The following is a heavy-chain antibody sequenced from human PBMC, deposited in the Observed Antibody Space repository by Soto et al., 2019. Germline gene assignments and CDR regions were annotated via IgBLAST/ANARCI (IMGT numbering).Heavy chain of an antibody. J-gene: IGHJ4*02. Sequence: ASVKVSCKASGGTFSSYAMNWVRQAPGQGLEWMGGIIPIFGTATYAQKFQGRVTITADESTSTAYMELSSLRSEDTAVYYCARDRCSGGSCHGYFDYWDQGTLVTVSS. V-gene: IGHV1-69*13. CDR3: ARDRCSGGSCHGYFDY. CDR2: IIPIFGTA. CDR1: GGTFSSYA. D-gene: IGHD2-15*01.